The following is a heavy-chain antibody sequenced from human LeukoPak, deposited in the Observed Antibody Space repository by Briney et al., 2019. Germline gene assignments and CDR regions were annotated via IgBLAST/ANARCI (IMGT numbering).Heavy chain of an antibody. J-gene: IGHJ4*02. CDR2: IWYDGSKK. D-gene: IGHD5-12*01. V-gene: IGHV3-33*08. CDR3: ARAWGSGYDLNY. CDR1: GFTFSTYW. Sequence: PGGSLRLSCAASGFTFSTYWMSWVRQAPGKGLEWVAVIWYDGSKKYYADSVKGRFTISRDDSKNTLYLQMNSLRAEDTAVYYCARAWGSGYDLNYWGQGTLVTVSS.